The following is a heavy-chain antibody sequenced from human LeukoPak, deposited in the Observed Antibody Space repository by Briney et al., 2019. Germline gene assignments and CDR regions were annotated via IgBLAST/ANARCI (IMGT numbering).Heavy chain of an antibody. V-gene: IGHV3-66*04. CDR3: ARRDY. CDR2: MYSGGRT. Sequence: GGSLRLSCVASGFIVSRNYMSWVRQAPGKGLEWVSVMYSGGRTYYADSVKGRFTVSRDNSKNTLYLQMNSLRAEDTAVYYCARRDYWGQGTLVTVSS. J-gene: IGHJ4*02. CDR1: GFIVSRNY.